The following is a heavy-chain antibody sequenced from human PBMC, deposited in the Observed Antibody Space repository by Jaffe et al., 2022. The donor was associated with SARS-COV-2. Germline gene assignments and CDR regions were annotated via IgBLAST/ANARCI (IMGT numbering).Heavy chain of an antibody. CDR3: AAGYLPTYYYYGMDV. D-gene: IGHD2-2*03. V-gene: IGHV4-61*02. CDR2: IYTSGST. Sequence: QVQLQESGPGLVKPSQTLSLTCTVSGGSISSGSYYWSWIRQPAGKGLEWIGRIYTSGSTNYNPSLKSRVTISVDTSKNQFSLKLSSVTAADTAVYYCAAGYLPTYYYYGMDVWGQGTTVTVSS. J-gene: IGHJ6*02. CDR1: GGSISSGSYY.